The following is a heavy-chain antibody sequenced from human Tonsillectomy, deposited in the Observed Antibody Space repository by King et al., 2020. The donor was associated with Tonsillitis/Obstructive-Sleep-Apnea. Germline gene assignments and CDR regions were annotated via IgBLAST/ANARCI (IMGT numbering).Heavy chain of an antibody. V-gene: IGHV3-73*02. Sequence: VQLVESGGGLVQPGGSLKLSCAASGFPFSGSAMHWVRQASGKGLEWVGRIRSKANSYATAYAASVKGRFTIPRDDSKNTAYLQMNSLKTEDTAVYYCTRRKTDDSSGYYYGWGQGTLVTVSS. CDR1: GFPFSGSA. D-gene: IGHD3-22*01. CDR2: IRSKANSYAT. CDR3: TRRKTDDSSGYYYG. J-gene: IGHJ4*02.